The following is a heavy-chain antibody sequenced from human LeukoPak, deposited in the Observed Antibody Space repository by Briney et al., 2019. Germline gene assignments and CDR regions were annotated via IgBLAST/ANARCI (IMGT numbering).Heavy chain of an antibody. D-gene: IGHD1-1*01. CDR2: ISSSSSTI. J-gene: IGHJ3*02. CDR3: ARDFPKLEPDAFDI. Sequence: GGSLRLSCAASGFTFSSYIMNWVRQAPGKGLEWVSYISSSSSTIYYADSVKGRFTISRDNAKNSLYLQMNSLRAEDTAVYYCARDFPKLEPDAFDIWGQGTMVTVSS. V-gene: IGHV3-48*01. CDR1: GFTFSSYI.